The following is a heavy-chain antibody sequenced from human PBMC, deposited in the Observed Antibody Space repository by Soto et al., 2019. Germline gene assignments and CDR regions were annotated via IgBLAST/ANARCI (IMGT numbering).Heavy chain of an antibody. D-gene: IGHD2-21*02. Sequence: GESLKISCQGSGDRFTSYWIGWVRQMPGKGLEWMGIIYPGDSDTRYSPSFQGQVTISADKSISTAYLQWSSLRASDTAMYYCARPAYCGGDCYSAPYDYWGQGTLVTVSS. V-gene: IGHV5-51*01. CDR3: ARPAYCGGDCYSAPYDY. J-gene: IGHJ4*02. CDR2: IYPGDSDT. CDR1: GDRFTSYW.